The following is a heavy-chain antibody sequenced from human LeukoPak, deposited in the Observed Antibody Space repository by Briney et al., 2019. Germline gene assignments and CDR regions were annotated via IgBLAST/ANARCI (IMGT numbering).Heavy chain of an antibody. CDR2: ISGSNSYI. CDR3: ARDPYDSSAYGAFDI. D-gene: IGHD3-22*01. Sequence: GGSLRLSCAASGFTFNSYCMNWVRQAPGKGLEWVSSISGSNSYIYYADSMKGRFTISRDNTKNSLFLQMNSLRAEDTAVYYCARDPYDSSAYGAFDIWGQRTMVAVSS. V-gene: IGHV3-21*01. J-gene: IGHJ3*02. CDR1: GFTFNSYC.